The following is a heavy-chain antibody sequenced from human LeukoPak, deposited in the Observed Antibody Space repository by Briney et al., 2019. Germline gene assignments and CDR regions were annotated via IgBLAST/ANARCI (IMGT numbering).Heavy chain of an antibody. D-gene: IGHD3-22*01. V-gene: IGHV4-39*01. Sequence: SETLSLTCTLSGGSISSSSYYWGWIRQPPGKGLEWYGSIYYSGSTYYNPSLKSRVTISVDTSKNQFSLKLSSVTAADTAVYYCASLWYYDSSGYLYYFDYWGQGTLVTVSS. CDR3: ASLWYYDSSGYLYYFDY. CDR2: IYYSGST. CDR1: GGSISSSSYY. J-gene: IGHJ4*02.